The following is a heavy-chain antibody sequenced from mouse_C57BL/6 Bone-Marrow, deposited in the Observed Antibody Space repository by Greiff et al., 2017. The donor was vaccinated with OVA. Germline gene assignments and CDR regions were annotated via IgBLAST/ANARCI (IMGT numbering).Heavy chain of an antibody. J-gene: IGHJ2*01. CDR1: GYTFTSYW. CDR3: ARYDSFDY. D-gene: IGHD2-4*01. V-gene: IGHV1-50*01. CDR2: IDPSDSYT. Sequence: QVQLKQPGAELVKPGASVKLSCKASGYTFTSYWMQWVKQRPGQGLEWIGEIDPSDSYTNYNQKFKGKATLTVDTSSSTAYMQLSSLTSEDSAVYYCARYDSFDYWGQGTTLTVSS.